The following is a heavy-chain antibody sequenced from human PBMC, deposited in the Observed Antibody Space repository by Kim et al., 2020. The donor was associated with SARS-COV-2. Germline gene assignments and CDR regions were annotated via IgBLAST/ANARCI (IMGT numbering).Heavy chain of an antibody. D-gene: IGHD6-13*01. CDR2: IYASGST. CDR1: GGSLTSGSYY. Sequence: SETLSLTCTVSGGSLTSGSYYWTWIPQPAGKGLKWIGLIYASGSTNYNPSLKSRVTISVDTSKNQFSLKLSSVTAADTAVYYCAKTRGIYTAFDYWGQGALVTVSS. J-gene: IGHJ4*02. V-gene: IGHV4-61*02. CDR3: AKTRGIYTAFDY.